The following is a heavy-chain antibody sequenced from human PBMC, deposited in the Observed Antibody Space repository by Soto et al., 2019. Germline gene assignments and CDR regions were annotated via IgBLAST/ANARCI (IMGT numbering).Heavy chain of an antibody. V-gene: IGHV4-34*01. D-gene: IGHD6-13*01. CDR3: ARGLRYSSSSHYYYYYGMDV. J-gene: IGHJ6*02. CDR2: INHSGST. CDR1: GGSLSGYY. Sequence: FLTCAVYGGSLSGYYWSWIRQPPGKGLEWIGEINHSGSTNYNPSLKSRVTISVDTSKNQFSLKLSSVTAADTAVYYCARGLRYSSSSHYYYYYGMDVWGQGTTVTVSS.